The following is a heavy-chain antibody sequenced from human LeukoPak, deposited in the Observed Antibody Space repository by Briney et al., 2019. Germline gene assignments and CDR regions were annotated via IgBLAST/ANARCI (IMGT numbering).Heavy chain of an antibody. CDR2: INPNSGGT. J-gene: IGHJ4*02. Sequence: ASVKVSCKASGYTFTGYYMHWVRQAPGQGLEWMGWINPNSGGTNYTQKFQGRVTMTRDTSISTAYMELSRLRSDDTAVYYCARDSWSSSEFDYRGQGTLVTVSS. CDR1: GYTFTGYY. D-gene: IGHD6-6*01. CDR3: ARDSWSSSEFDY. V-gene: IGHV1-2*02.